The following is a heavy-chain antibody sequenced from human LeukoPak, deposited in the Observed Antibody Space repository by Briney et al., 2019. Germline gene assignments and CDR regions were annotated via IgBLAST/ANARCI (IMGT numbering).Heavy chain of an antibody. J-gene: IGHJ4*02. CDR1: GFTFSSYA. CDR3: ARGALSGGLDY. V-gene: IGHV3-33*08. CDR2: IWYDGSNK. D-gene: IGHD3-10*02. Sequence: GGSLRLSCAASGFTFSSYAMSWVRQAPGKGLEWVAVIWYDGSNKYYADSVKGRFTISRDNSKNTLYLQMNSLRAEDTAVYYCARGALSGGLDYWGQGTLVTVSS.